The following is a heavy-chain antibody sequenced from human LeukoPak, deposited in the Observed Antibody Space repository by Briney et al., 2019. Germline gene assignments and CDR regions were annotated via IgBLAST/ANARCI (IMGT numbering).Heavy chain of an antibody. J-gene: IGHJ3*02. CDR2: IFYSGST. V-gene: IGHV4-59*07. CDR3: ARGGSPFDI. Sequence: SDTLSLTCTVWGGSISSYYWTWIRQPPGKGLEWIGYIFYSGSTNYNPSLKSRVNISVDTSKNQFSLRLSSVTAADTAVYYCARGGSPFDIWGQGTMVTVSS. CDR1: GGSISSYY. D-gene: IGHD3-16*01.